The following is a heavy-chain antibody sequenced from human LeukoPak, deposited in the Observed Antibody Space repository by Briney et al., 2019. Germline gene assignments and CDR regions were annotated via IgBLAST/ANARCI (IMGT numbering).Heavy chain of an antibody. Sequence: PSETLSLTCTVSGGSINSYYWSWIRQPPGKGLEWIGYIYYSGSTNYSPSLKGRVTISVDTSKNQFSLKLSSVTAADTAVYYCARGLAAAGTSYFDYWGHGTLVTVSS. CDR1: GGSINSYY. CDR3: ARGLAAAGTSYFDY. D-gene: IGHD6-13*01. J-gene: IGHJ4*01. V-gene: IGHV4-59*01. CDR2: IYYSGST.